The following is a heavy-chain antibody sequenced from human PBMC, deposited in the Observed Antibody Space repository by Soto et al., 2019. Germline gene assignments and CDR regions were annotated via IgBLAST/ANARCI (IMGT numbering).Heavy chain of an antibody. CDR1: GYTFTNYY. V-gene: IGHV1-2*04. Sequence: QVQLVQSGAEVKKPGASVKVSCKASGYTFTNYYIHWVRQAPGQGLEWMGWIDGDSGDTKDAQKFQGWVTMTRDTTINTDYMELSRRTADDTAVYCGARPPNNGMAGVYGMDVWGQGTTVTVSS. J-gene: IGHJ6*02. CDR3: ARPPNNGMAGVYGMDV. CDR2: IDGDSGDT. D-gene: IGHD2-8*01.